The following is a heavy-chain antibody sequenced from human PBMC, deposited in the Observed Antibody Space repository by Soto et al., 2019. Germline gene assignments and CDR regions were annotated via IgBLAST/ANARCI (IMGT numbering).Heavy chain of an antibody. Sequence: QVHLVQSGAEVKKPGSSVKVSCKASGGILRYSAINWVRQAPGQGVEWMGGIVPIFGTATYAQKFQGRVTISADESTSTAYMELSSLRSEDTAVYYCARDISSGTTRFYFDYWGQGTLVTVPS. CDR2: IVPIFGTA. V-gene: IGHV1-69*01. J-gene: IGHJ4*02. D-gene: IGHD1-7*01. CDR3: ARDISSGTTRFYFDY. CDR1: GGILRYSA.